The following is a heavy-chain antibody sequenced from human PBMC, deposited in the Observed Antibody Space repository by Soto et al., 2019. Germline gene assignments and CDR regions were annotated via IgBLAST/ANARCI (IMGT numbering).Heavy chain of an antibody. CDR3: ARGGYSYGTYHYYGMDV. Sequence: VGSRRLSCAASGFTFSSYSMNWVRQAPGKGLEWVSSISSSSSYIYYADSVKGRFTISRDNAKNSLYLQMNSLRAEDTAVYYCARGGYSYGTYHYYGMDVWGQGTTVTVSS. D-gene: IGHD5-18*01. CDR1: GFTFSSYS. J-gene: IGHJ6*02. V-gene: IGHV3-21*01. CDR2: ISSSSSYI.